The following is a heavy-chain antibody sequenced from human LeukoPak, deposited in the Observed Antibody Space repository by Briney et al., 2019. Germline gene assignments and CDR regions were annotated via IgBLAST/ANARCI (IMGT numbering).Heavy chain of an antibody. CDR2: IYSSGNT. CDR3: ARDSQQQRLDAFDI. Sequence: SETLSLTCTVSGGSISSYCWSWIRQPAGKGLEWIGRIYSSGNTNYNPSLKSRVTMSLDTSKNQISLKFSSVNAADTAVYYCARDSQQQRLDAFDIWGQGTMVTVSS. J-gene: IGHJ3*02. CDR1: GGSISSYC. V-gene: IGHV4-4*07. D-gene: IGHD6-13*01.